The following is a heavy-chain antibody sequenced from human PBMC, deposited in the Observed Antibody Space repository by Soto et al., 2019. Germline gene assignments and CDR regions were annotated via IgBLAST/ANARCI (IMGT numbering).Heavy chain of an antibody. CDR2: IIPISGTA. D-gene: IGHD2-2*01. CDR3: ARSQGSSTSLEIYYYYYYGMDV. V-gene: IGHV1-69*01. Sequence: QVQLVQSGAEVKKPGSSVKVSCKASGGTFSSYAISWVRQAPGQGLEWMGGIIPISGTANYAQKFQGRVKITADEATSTTYMALSRLRSEDTAVYYCARSQGSSTSLEIYYYYYYGMDVWGQGTTVTVSS. CDR1: GGTFSSYA. J-gene: IGHJ6*02.